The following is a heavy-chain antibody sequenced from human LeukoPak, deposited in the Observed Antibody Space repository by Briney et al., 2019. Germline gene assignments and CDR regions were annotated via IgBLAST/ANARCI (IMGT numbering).Heavy chain of an antibody. Sequence: GGSLRLSCAASGFTFSSYGMHWVRRAPGKGLEWVAVISYDGSNKYYADSVKGRFTISRDNSKNTLYLQMNSLRAEDTAVYYCAKTYYYDSSGPFDIWGQGTMVTVSS. J-gene: IGHJ3*02. V-gene: IGHV3-30*18. CDR1: GFTFSSYG. CDR2: ISYDGSNK. D-gene: IGHD3-22*01. CDR3: AKTYYYDSSGPFDI.